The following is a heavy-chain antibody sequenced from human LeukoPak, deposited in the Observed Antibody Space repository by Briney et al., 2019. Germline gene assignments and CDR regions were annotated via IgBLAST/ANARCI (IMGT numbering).Heavy chain of an antibody. D-gene: IGHD1-26*01. V-gene: IGHV3-72*01. CDR3: ARDLYSYSGSPNAFDF. CDR1: GFTFSDHY. J-gene: IGHJ3*01. Sequence: PGGSLRLSCAASGFTFSDHYMDWVRQAPGKGLEWVGRTRNKANSYTTEYAASVKGRFTISRDDSKNSLYLQMNSLKTEDTAVYYCARDLYSYSGSPNAFDFWGQGTMVTVSS. CDR2: TRNKANSYTT.